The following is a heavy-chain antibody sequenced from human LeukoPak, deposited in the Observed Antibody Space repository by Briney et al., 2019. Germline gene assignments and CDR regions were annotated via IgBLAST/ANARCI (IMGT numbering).Heavy chain of an antibody. CDR2: INEDGSTT. J-gene: IGHJ4*02. CDR3: VRDLGGRSGH. Sequence: GGSLRLSCAASGFTFSSNWMHWVRQAPGKGLVWVSRINEDGSTTNYADSVRGRSTIFRDNAKNTLYLQMNSLRAEDTAVYYCVRDLGGRSGHWGQGTLVTVSS. V-gene: IGHV3-74*01. D-gene: IGHD1-26*01. CDR1: GFTFSSNW.